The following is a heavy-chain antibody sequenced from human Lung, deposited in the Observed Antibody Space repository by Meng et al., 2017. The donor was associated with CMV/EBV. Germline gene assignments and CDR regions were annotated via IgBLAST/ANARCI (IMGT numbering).Heavy chain of an antibody. CDR2: IRSKAYGGTT. CDR3: TRSYDSTGYYPGYFQH. Sequence: GESLKISCTASGFTFGDYAMSWVRQAPGRGLEWVGFIRSKAYGGTTEYAASVKGRFTISRDDSKGIAYLQMNSLKSEDTAVYYSTRSYDSTGYYPGYFQHWGQGTLVTGSS. J-gene: IGHJ1*01. D-gene: IGHD3-22*01. CDR1: GFTFGDYA. V-gene: IGHV3-49*04.